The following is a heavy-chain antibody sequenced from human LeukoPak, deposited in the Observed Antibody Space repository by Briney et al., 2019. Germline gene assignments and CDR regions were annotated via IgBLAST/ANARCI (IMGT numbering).Heavy chain of an antibody. CDR3: AKFAGNYYDSSGYYYYFDY. J-gene: IGHJ4*02. D-gene: IGHD3-22*01. Sequence: GGSLRLSCAASGFTFSSYAMSWVRQAPGKGLEWVSAISGSGGSTYYAGSVRGRFTISRDNSKDTLYLQMNSLRAEDTAVYYCAKFAGNYYDSSGYYYYFDYWGQGTLVTVSS. V-gene: IGHV3-23*01. CDR2: ISGSGGST. CDR1: GFTFSSYA.